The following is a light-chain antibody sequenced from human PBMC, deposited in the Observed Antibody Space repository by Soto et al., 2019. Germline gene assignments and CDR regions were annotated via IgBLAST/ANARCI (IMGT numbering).Light chain of an antibody. J-gene: IGKJ3*01. CDR3: QQYNSYSLCT. CDR1: QSISSW. V-gene: IGKV1-5*01. CDR2: DAS. Sequence: DIEMTQSPSTLSASVGDRVTITCRASQSISSWLAWYQQKPGKAPKLLIYDASSLESGVPSRFSGSGSGTEFTLTISSLQPDDFASYYCQQYNSYSLCTFGPGTKVDIQ.